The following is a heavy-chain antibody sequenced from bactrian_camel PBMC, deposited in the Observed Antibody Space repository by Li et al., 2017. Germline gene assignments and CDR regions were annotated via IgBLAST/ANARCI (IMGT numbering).Heavy chain of an antibody. CDR1: NHRGNC. D-gene: IGHD2*01. J-gene: IGHJ4*01. V-gene: IGHV3S53*01. CDR2: IDNGGSR. CDR3: ATGPGSGGYCSTIEEKYVR. Sequence: HVQLVESGGGSVQAGGSLRLSCLYNHRGNCMGWFRQAPGKAREGVAAIDNGGSRIYADSVEGRFTISKDNDRNTLYLQMNSLKLEDAATYYCATGPGSGGYCSTIEEKYVRWGQGTQVT.